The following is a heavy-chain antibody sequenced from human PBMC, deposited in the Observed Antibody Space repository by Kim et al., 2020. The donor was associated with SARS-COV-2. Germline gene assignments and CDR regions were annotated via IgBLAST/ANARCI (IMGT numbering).Heavy chain of an antibody. Sequence: ASVKVSCKASGYTFTSYYMHWVRQAPGQGLEWMGIINPSGGSTSYAQKFQGRVTMTRDTSTSTVYMELSSLRSEDTAVYYCARDYVVVVPAAIVGGGMDVWGQGTTVTVSS. CDR2: INPSGGST. D-gene: IGHD2-2*02. CDR3: ARDYVVVVPAAIVGGGMDV. CDR1: GYTFTSYY. J-gene: IGHJ6*02. V-gene: IGHV1-46*01.